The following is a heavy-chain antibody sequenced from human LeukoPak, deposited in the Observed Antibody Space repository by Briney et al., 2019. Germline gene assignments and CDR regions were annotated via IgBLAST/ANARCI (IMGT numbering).Heavy chain of an antibody. Sequence: PRASVKVSCKVFGWTLSELSMHWVRQAPGKGLEWMGGFDPADEQKINAQTFQGRVTMTEDTSTDTAYMELSSLRSDDTAVYYCATYGSSGYLDFWGQGTLVTVSS. J-gene: IGHJ4*02. CDR1: GWTLSELS. D-gene: IGHD3-22*01. CDR3: ATYGSSGYLDF. CDR2: FDPADEQK. V-gene: IGHV1-24*01.